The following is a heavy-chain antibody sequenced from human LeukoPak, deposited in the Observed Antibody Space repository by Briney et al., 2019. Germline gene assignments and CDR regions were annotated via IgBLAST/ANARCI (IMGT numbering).Heavy chain of an antibody. D-gene: IGHD2-15*01. CDR1: GLTYSEYT. CDR2: ITWDGGST. J-gene: IGHJ4*02. Sequence: GGSLRLSCAAPGLTYSEYTMHWVRQTPGKSLEWVSLITWDGGSTFYADSVKGRFTISRDNSEKSLSLQMNSLTTDDTALYRCAAERLRYFHHWGQGTLVTVSS. CDR3: AAERLRYFHH. V-gene: IGHV3-43*01.